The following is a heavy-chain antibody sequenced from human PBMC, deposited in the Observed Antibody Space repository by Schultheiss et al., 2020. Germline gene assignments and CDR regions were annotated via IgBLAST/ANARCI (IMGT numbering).Heavy chain of an antibody. CDR1: GFTFDDYG. CDR3: ARDKGVESGYTFDY. D-gene: IGHD3-22*01. V-gene: IGHV3-20*04. CDR2: INWNGGST. Sequence: GGSLRLSCAASGFTFDDYGMSWVRQAPGKGLEWVSGINWNGGSTGYADSVKGRFTISRDNAKNSLYLQMNSLRAEDTAVYYCARDKGVESGYTFDYWGQGTLVTVSS. J-gene: IGHJ4*02.